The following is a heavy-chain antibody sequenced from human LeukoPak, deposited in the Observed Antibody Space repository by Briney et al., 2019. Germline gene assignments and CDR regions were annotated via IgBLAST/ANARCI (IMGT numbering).Heavy chain of an antibody. Sequence: PGGSLRLSCAASGFTFTSYWMSWVRQAPGKGLEWVANINQDGSEKYYVDSVKGRFTISRDNAKNSVYLQMNSLRAEDTAVYYCARDVTMVRGGHYYYYYYMDVWGKGTTVTVSS. V-gene: IGHV3-7*01. CDR2: INQDGSEK. CDR1: GFTFTSYW. D-gene: IGHD3-10*01. CDR3: ARDVTMVRGGHYYYYYYMDV. J-gene: IGHJ6*03.